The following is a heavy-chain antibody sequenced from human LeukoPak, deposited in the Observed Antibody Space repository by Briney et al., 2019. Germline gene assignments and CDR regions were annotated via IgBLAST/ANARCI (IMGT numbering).Heavy chain of an antibody. CDR3: ARDRDYSGNYYDAFDI. J-gene: IGHJ3*02. CDR2: INSGGSST. D-gene: IGHD1-26*01. CDR1: GFTFSSYW. Sequence: GGSLRLSCAASGFTFSSYWMHWVRQAPGKGLVWVSRINSGGSSTSYADSVKGRFTISRDNAKNTLYLQMNSLRAEDTAVYYCARDRDYSGNYYDAFDIWGQGTMVTVSS. V-gene: IGHV3-74*01.